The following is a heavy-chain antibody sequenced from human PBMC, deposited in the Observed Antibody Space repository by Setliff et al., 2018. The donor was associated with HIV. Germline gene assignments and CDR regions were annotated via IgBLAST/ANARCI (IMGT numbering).Heavy chain of an antibody. CDR1: GYTFTGYY. V-gene: IGHV1-2*02. CDR2: INPNSGGT. J-gene: IGHJ6*02. Sequence: ASVKVSCKASGYTFTGYYMHWVRQAPGQGLEWMGWINPNSGGTNYAQKFQGRVTMTRDTSISTAYMELSRLKSDDTALYYCARGRVPTSISPMDVWGRGTTVTVSS. CDR3: ARGRVPTSISPMDV. D-gene: IGHD5-12*01.